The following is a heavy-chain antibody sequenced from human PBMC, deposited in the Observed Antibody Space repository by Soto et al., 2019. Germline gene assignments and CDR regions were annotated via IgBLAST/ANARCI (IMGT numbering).Heavy chain of an antibody. D-gene: IGHD5-12*01. V-gene: IGHV1-18*01. CDR3: GRKGYIGNFGLDV. CDR1: GYTFLNYD. J-gene: IGHJ6*02. Sequence: QVQLVQSGAEVKRPGASVKVSCKASGYTFLNYDVAWVRRAPGQGLEWLGWISISKGKTYYEQRLQGRVTMTTDPATTTAYMGVTSLRSDDTAVYFCGRKGYIGNFGLDVWGQGTTVPISS. CDR2: ISISKGKT.